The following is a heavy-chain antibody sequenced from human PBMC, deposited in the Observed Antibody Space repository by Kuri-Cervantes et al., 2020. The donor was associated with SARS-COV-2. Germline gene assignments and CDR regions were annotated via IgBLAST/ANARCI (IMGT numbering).Heavy chain of an antibody. CDR1: GYTFTSYG. Sequence: ASVKVSCKASGYTFTSYGISWVRQAPGQGLEWMGWISAYNGNTNYAQKLQGRVTMTTDTSTSTAYMELRSPRSDDTAVYYCARMITSGGSWYYYYGMDVWGQGTTVTVSS. J-gene: IGHJ6*02. V-gene: IGHV1-18*01. D-gene: IGHD2-15*01. CDR2: ISAYNGNT. CDR3: ARMITSGGSWYYYYGMDV.